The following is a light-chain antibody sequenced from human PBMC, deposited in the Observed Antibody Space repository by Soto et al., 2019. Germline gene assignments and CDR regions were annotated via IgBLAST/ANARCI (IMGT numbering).Light chain of an antibody. Sequence: DIQMTQSPSTLSASVGDRVTITCRASRTVSSWLAWYQQKPGKAPNLLIYKASTLQSGVPSRFSGSGSETEFTLTISSLQPDDTATYYCQQYKSFWTFGQGTKVEIK. CDR2: KAS. CDR1: RTVSSW. V-gene: IGKV1-5*03. J-gene: IGKJ1*01. CDR3: QQYKSFWT.